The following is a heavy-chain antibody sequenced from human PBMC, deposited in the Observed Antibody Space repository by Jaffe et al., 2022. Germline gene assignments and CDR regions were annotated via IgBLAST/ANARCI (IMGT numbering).Heavy chain of an antibody. J-gene: IGHJ2*01. D-gene: IGHD6-19*01. V-gene: IGHV1-24*01. CDR3: ATGYSSGWYALSRGWYFDL. CDR1: GYTLTELS. CDR2: FDPEDGET. Sequence: QVQLVQSGAEVKKPGASVKVSCKVSGYTLTELSMHWVRQAPGKGLEWMGGFDPEDGETIYAQKFQGRVTMTEDTSTDTAYMELSSLRSEDTAVYYCATGYSSGWYALSRGWYFDLWGRGTLVTVSS.